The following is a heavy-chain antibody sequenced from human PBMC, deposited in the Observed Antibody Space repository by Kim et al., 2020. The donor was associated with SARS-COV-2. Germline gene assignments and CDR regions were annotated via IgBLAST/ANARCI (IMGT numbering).Heavy chain of an antibody. D-gene: IGHD3-10*01. CDR3: ARDKSYGKTYYYYFYY. Sequence: GGSLRLSCTISGFTFSSYAMNWVRQAPGGGLEWVAYISSSSSNIRYADSVKGRFTVSRDNAKNSLFLQMNSLRDEDTAMYYCARDKSYGKTYYYYFYYWG. CDR2: ISSSSSNI. CDR1: GFTFSSYA. J-gene: IGHJ4*01. V-gene: IGHV3-48*02.